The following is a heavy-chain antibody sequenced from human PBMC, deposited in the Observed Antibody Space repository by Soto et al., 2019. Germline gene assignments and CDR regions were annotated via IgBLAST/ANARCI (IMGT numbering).Heavy chain of an antibody. CDR2: INPNSGGT. D-gene: IGHD6-6*01. CDR1: GYTFTGYY. J-gene: IGHJ4*02. V-gene: IGHV1-2*02. Sequence: GASVKVSCKASGYTFTGYYMHWVRQAPGQGLEWMGWINPNSGGTNYAQKFQGRVTMTRDTSISTAYMELSRLRSDDTAVYYCARVQQIVRPGSSAPGYWGQGTLVTVSS. CDR3: ARVQQIVRPGSSAPGY.